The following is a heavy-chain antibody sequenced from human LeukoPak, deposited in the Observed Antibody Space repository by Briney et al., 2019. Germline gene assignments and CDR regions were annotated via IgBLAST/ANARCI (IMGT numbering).Heavy chain of an antibody. CDR2: FSHGGTT. Sequence: SETLSLTCSVSGVSININSFYWDWIRQPPGKGLEWIGSFSHGGTTYYNPSLKSRVTISVDTSKNQFSLKLSSVTAADTAVYYCARTDDYVDTAMVTAFDIWGQGTMVTVSS. J-gene: IGHJ3*02. CDR1: GVSININSFY. D-gene: IGHD5-18*01. V-gene: IGHV4-39*07. CDR3: ARTDDYVDTAMVTAFDI.